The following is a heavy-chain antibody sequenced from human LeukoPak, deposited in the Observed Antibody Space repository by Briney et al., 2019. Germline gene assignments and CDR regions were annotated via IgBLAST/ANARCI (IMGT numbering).Heavy chain of an antibody. J-gene: IGHJ6*02. CDR1: GGSISSYC. V-gene: IGHV4-59*01. CDR2: IYYSGST. CDR3: ARGGHMVRGVTYYYGMDV. D-gene: IGHD3-10*01. Sequence: SETLSLTCTVSGGSISSYCWSWIRQPPGKGLEWIGYIYYSGSTNYNPSLKSRVTISVDTSKNQFSLKLSSVTAADTAVYYCARGGHMVRGVTYYYGMDVWGQGTTVTVSS.